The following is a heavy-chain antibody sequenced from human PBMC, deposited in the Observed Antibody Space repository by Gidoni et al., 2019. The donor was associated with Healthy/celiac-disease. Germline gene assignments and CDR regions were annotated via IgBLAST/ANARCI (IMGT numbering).Heavy chain of an antibody. V-gene: IGHV3-33*01. CDR1: GFTFSSYG. J-gene: IGHJ5*02. Sequence: QVQLVESGGGVVQPGRSLRLSCAASGFTFSSYGMHWVRQAPGKGLEWVAVIGNDGSNKYYADSVKGRFTISRDNSKNTLYLQMNSLRAEDTAVYYCARDSAYDSSGYYPSWGQGTLVTVSS. CDR3: ARDSAYDSSGYYPS. D-gene: IGHD3-22*01. CDR2: IGNDGSNK.